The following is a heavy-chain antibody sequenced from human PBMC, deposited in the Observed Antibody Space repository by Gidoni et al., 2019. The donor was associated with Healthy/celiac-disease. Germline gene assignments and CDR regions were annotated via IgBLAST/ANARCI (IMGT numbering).Heavy chain of an antibody. CDR3: ARGLTGTTSGNWFDP. CDR2: INNSGST. Sequence: QVQLQQWGAGLLKPSETLSLTCAVYGGSVSGYYWSLSRQPPGKGREWLGEINNSGSTNYNPSLKSRIPISVDTSKPQFSLKLSSVTAADTAVYYCARGLTGTTSGNWFDPWGQGTLVTVSS. CDR1: GGSVSGYY. V-gene: IGHV4-34*01. J-gene: IGHJ5*02. D-gene: IGHD1-7*01.